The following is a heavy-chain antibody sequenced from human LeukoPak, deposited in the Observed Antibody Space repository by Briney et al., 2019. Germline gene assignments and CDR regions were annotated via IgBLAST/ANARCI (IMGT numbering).Heavy chain of an antibody. V-gene: IGHV3-23*01. D-gene: IGHD2-2*02. CDR3: AKGGVPAAIRGAWFDP. CDR1: GFTFSSYA. Sequence: GGSLRLSCAASGFTFSSYAMSWVRQAPGKGLEWVSAISGSGGSTYYADSVKGRFTISRDNSKNTLYLQMNSLRAEDTAVYYCAKGGVPAAIRGAWFDPWGQGTLVTVS. CDR2: ISGSGGST. J-gene: IGHJ5*02.